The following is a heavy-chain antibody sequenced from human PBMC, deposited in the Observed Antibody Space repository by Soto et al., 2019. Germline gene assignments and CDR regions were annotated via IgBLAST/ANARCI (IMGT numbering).Heavy chain of an antibody. D-gene: IGHD2-15*01. CDR2: ISYDGSNK. J-gene: IGHJ4*02. Sequence: PGGSLRLSCAASGFTFSSYAMHWVRQAPGKVLEWVAVISYDGSNKYYADSVKGRFTISRDNSKNTLYLQMNSLRAEDTAVYYCARDGSTYFDYWGQGTLVTVSS. V-gene: IGHV3-30-3*01. CDR3: ARDGSTYFDY. CDR1: GFTFSSYA.